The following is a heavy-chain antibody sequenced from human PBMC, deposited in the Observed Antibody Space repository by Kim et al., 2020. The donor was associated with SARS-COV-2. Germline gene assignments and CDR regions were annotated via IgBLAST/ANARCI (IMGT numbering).Heavy chain of an antibody. V-gene: IGHV4-39*07. D-gene: IGHD3-10*01. CDR1: GGSISSSSYY. CDR3: ARDWGYGSGGYFDY. J-gene: IGHJ4*02. CDR2: IYYSGST. Sequence: SETLSLTCTVSGGSISSSSYYWGWIRQPPGKVLEWIGSIYYSGSTYYNPSLKSRVTISVDTSKNQFSLKLSSVTAADTAVYYCARDWGYGSGGYFDYWGQGTLVTVSS.